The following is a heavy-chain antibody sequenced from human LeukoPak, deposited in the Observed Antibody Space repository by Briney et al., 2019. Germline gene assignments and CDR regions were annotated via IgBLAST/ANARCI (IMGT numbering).Heavy chain of an antibody. V-gene: IGHV1-2*02. Sequence: GASVKVSCKASGYTFIEYYMHWVRQAPGQGLEWMGWISPNSGGTNYAQKLQGRVTMTIDTSTTTAYMELRSLRSDDTAVYYCARNLYYDTSESAFDIWGQGTMVTVSS. D-gene: IGHD3-22*01. J-gene: IGHJ3*02. CDR3: ARNLYYDTSESAFDI. CDR1: GYTFIEYY. CDR2: ISPNSGGT.